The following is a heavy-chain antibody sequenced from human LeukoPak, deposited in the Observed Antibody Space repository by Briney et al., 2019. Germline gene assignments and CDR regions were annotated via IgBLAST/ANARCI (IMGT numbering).Heavy chain of an antibody. CDR1: GFTFNYYW. J-gene: IGHJ4*02. D-gene: IGHD2-8*02. CDR2: INHDGSSP. V-gene: IGHV3-74*01. CDR3: TRAPYSTGRGYYFDY. Sequence: GGSLRLSCAASGFTFNYYWMHWVRQAPGKGLVWVSRINHDGSSPTYADSVKGRFTISRDNAKNTLYLQMNSLRAEDTAVYYFTRAPYSTGRGYYFDYWGQGTLVTVSS.